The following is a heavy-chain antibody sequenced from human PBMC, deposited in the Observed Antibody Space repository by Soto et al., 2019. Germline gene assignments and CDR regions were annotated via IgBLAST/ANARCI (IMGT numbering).Heavy chain of an antibody. V-gene: IGHV3-33*01. CDR3: ARDLKIFPGYYYYGMDV. J-gene: IGHJ6*02. D-gene: IGHD3-3*01. CDR1: GFTFSSYG. Sequence: PGGSLRLSCAASGFTFSSYGMHWVRQAPGKGLEWVAVIWYDGSNKYYADSVKGRFTISRDNAKNSLYLQMNSLRAEDTAVYYCARDLKIFPGYYYYGMDVWGQGTTVTVSS. CDR2: IWYDGSNK.